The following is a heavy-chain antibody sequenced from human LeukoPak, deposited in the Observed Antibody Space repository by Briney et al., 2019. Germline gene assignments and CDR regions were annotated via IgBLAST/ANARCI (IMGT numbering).Heavy chain of an antibody. CDR1: GGSFSGYY. CDR2: INHSGST. CDR3: ARQIASAGTAGFDF. V-gene: IGHV4-34*01. Sequence: PSETLSLTCAVYGGSFSGYYWSWIRQPPGKGLEWIGEINHSGSTNYNPSLKSRVTISVDMSKNQFSLKLSSVTAADTAVYYCARQIASAGTAGFDFWGQGALVTVSS. J-gene: IGHJ4*02. D-gene: IGHD6-13*01.